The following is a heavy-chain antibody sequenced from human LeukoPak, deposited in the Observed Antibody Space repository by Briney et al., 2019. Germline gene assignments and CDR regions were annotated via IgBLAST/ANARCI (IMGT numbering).Heavy chain of an antibody. V-gene: IGHV4-59*01. CDR1: GGSISSYY. D-gene: IGHD2-2*01. Sequence: SETLSLTCTVSGGSISSYYWSWLRQPPGKGLEWIGYIYYSGSTNYNPSLKSRVTISVDTSKNQFSLKLSSVTAADTAVYYCARDSYHYYFDYWGQGTLVTVSS. CDR3: ARDSYHYYFDY. CDR2: IYYSGST. J-gene: IGHJ4*02.